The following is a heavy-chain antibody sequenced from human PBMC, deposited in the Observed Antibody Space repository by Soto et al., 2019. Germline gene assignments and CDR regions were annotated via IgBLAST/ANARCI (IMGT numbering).Heavy chain of an antibody. Sequence: QLQLQESGPGLVKPSETLSLTCTVSGGSISSSSYYWGWIRQPPGKGLEWIGNIYYSGSTYYNPSLKSRVTISVDTSKNQFSLKLSSVTAADTAVFYCARLLRIAAAGRSDFDYWGQGTLVTVSS. V-gene: IGHV4-39*01. CDR1: GGSISSSSYY. CDR3: ARLLRIAAAGRSDFDY. CDR2: IYYSGST. D-gene: IGHD6-13*01. J-gene: IGHJ4*02.